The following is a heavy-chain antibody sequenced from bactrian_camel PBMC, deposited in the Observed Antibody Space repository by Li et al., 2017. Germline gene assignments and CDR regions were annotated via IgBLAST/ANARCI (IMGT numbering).Heavy chain of an antibody. CDR3: AAARGSGVFDLRTRTYDE. CDR2: IGIYGAT. V-gene: IGHV3S55*01. CDR1: GVSLTPYR. J-gene: IGHJ4*01. D-gene: IGHD5*01. Sequence: HVQLVESGGDSVQAGGSLRLSCSASGVSLTPYRMAWFRQTPGNEREGVATIGIYGATRYSDSVKGRFTISKDNDKNSLYLQMNSLKPEDTGMYYCAAARGSGVFDLRTRTYDEWGQGTQVTVS.